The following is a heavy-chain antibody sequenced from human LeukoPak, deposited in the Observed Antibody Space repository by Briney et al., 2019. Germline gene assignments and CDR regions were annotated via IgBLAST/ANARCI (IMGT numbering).Heavy chain of an antibody. J-gene: IGHJ4*02. V-gene: IGHV1-2*02. Sequence: ASVKVTCKASVYTLIGYYLHWVRQAPGQGLEWMGWMNGNSGGTKYGQKFQGRVTLSWDTSINTAYMELSSLRSDDTAVYYCARETSNWNYLFDYWGQGTLVTVSS. CDR3: ARETSNWNYLFDY. CDR2: MNGNSGGT. D-gene: IGHD1-7*01. CDR1: VYTLIGYY.